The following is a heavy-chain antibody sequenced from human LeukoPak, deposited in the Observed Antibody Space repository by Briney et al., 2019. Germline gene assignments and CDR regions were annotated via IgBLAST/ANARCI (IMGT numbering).Heavy chain of an antibody. V-gene: IGHV1-69*05. CDR1: GGTFSSYA. J-gene: IGHJ4*02. Sequence: SVKVSCKASGGTFSSYAVSWVRQAPGQGLEWMGRIIPIFGTANYAQKFQGRVTITTDESTSTAYMELSSLRSEDTAVYYCARSRKTTVTTNPFDYWGQGTLVTVSS. CDR3: ARSRKTTVTTNPFDY. CDR2: IIPIFGTA. D-gene: IGHD4-17*01.